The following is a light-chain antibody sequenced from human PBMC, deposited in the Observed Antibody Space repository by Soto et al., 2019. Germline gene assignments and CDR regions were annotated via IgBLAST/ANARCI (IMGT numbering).Light chain of an antibody. CDR1: QDFSNY. V-gene: IGKV1-33*01. CDR2: DAS. J-gene: IGKJ4*01. CDR3: QQYDNLPLT. Sequence: IQITQSPSSLSASVGDRVTITCQASQDFSNYLYWYQQKPEKAPKLLIYDASNLEKGVPSRFSGSGSGTDFTFTISSLQPEDIATYYCQQYDNLPLTFGGGTKVEIK.